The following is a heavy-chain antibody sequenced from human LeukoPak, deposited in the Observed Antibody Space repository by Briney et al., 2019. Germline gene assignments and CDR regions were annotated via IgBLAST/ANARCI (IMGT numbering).Heavy chain of an antibody. D-gene: IGHD2-2*01. CDR3: ASPQLDCSSTSCYLTY. Sequence: GGSLRLSCAASGFTFSSYAMHWVRQAPGKGLEWVAVISYDGSNKYYADSVKGRFTISRDNSENTLYLQMNSLRAEDTAVYYCASPQLDCSSTSCYLTYWGQGTLVTVSS. CDR2: ISYDGSNK. CDR1: GFTFSSYA. J-gene: IGHJ4*02. V-gene: IGHV3-30*04.